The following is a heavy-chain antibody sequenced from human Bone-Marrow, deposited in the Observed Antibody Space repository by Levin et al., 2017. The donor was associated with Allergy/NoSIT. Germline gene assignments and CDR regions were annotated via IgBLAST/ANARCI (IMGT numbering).Heavy chain of an antibody. V-gene: IGHV4-59*02. CDR3: ARDRWFGAYWGNWFDP. CDR1: GGSVNTYY. J-gene: IGHJ5*02. D-gene: IGHD3-10*01. Sequence: SETLSLTCSVYGGSVNTYYWAWIRQPPGKGLEWIGYISYGGTTYFNPSLQSRATMSVDTSKNQFSLKLSSVTAAETGVYFCARDRWFGAYWGNWFDPWGQGALVTVSS. CDR2: ISYGGTT.